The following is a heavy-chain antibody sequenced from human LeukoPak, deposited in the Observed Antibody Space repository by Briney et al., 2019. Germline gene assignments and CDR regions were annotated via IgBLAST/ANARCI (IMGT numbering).Heavy chain of an antibody. D-gene: IGHD3-22*01. Sequence: GESLKISCKGSGYSFTSYWIGWVRQMPGKGLEWMGIIYPGDSDTRYSPSFQGQVTISADKSISTAYLQWSSLKASGTAMYYCARSSNYYDSSGYPAEYFQHWGQGTLVTVSS. CDR2: IYPGDSDT. V-gene: IGHV5-51*01. CDR3: ARSSNYYDSSGYPAEYFQH. CDR1: GYSFTSYW. J-gene: IGHJ1*01.